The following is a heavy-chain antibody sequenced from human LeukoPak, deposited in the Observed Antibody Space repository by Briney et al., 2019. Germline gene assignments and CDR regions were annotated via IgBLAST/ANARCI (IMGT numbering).Heavy chain of an antibody. CDR3: GGYGVVGAIPDY. V-gene: IGHV3-21*01. CDR1: GFTIRTFS. J-gene: IGHJ4*02. CDR2: SDINSGSM. Sequence: GGSLRLSCAASGFTIRTFSMNWVRQAPGKGLEWVSSSDINSGSMYYSDSVKGRFTISRDNTKNSLYLQMNSLRAEDTAVYYCGGYGVVGAIPDYWGQGTLVTVSP. D-gene: IGHD1-26*01.